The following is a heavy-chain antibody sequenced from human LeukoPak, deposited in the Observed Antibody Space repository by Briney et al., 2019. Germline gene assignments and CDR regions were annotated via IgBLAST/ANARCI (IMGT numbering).Heavy chain of an antibody. D-gene: IGHD3-16*01. J-gene: IGHJ4*02. CDR1: GYIFSTYA. CDR2: ISYDGSDK. Sequence: GGSLRLSCAASGYIFSTYAMNWVRQAPGKGLEWVAVISYDGSDKYYADSVRGRFTISRDNAKNSLYLQMNSLRAEDTAVYYCARDATRGGDFDYWGQGTLVTVSS. V-gene: IGHV3-30-3*01. CDR3: ARDATRGGDFDY.